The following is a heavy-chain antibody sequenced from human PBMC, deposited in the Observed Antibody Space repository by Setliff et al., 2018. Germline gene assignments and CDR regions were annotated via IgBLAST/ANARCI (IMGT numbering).Heavy chain of an antibody. Sequence: ASVKVSCKASGGNFLRYTINWVRQAPGQGLEWMGGITPAFGAPIYAQKFQGRVTITADESTSTAYMELSSLTSDDTAIYYCARGRKGSTWTGDSWGPGTLVTVSS. CDR1: GGNFLRYT. CDR2: ITPAFGAP. CDR3: ARGRKGSTWTGDS. D-gene: IGHD2-15*01. V-gene: IGHV1-69*13. J-gene: IGHJ5*02.